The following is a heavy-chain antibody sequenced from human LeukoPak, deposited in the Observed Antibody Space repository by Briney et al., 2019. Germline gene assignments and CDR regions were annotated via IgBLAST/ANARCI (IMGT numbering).Heavy chain of an antibody. V-gene: IGHV4-39*07. Sequence: PSETLSLTCTVSGGSISSSSYYWGWIRQPPGKGLEWIGSIYYSGSTYYNPSLKSRVTISVDTSKNQFSLKLSSVTAADTAVYYCARAHSSGRYYYYGMDVWGQGTTVTVSS. J-gene: IGHJ6*02. D-gene: IGHD6-19*01. CDR1: GGSISSSSYY. CDR3: ARAHSSGRYYYYGMDV. CDR2: IYYSGST.